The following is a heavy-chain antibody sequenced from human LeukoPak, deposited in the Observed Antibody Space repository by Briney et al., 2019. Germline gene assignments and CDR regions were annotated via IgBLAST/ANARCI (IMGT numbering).Heavy chain of an antibody. CDR1: GFTFSSYW. J-gene: IGHJ6*02. Sequence: GGSLRLSCAASGFTFSSYWMHWVRQAPGKGLVWVSRISSDGSSTRYADSVKGRFTISRDNAKNSLYLQMNSLRAEDTAVYYCARDGCVWGQGTTVTVSS. V-gene: IGHV3-74*01. CDR3: ARDGCV. CDR2: ISSDGSST.